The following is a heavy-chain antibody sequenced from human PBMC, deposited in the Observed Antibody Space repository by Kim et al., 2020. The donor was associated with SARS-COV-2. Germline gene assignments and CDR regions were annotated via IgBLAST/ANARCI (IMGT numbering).Heavy chain of an antibody. CDR1: GLTFSDYA. CDR2: ISGSSSTK. Sequence: GGSLRLSCLVSGLTFSDYAMGWVRQAPGKGLEWVSSISGSSSTKYYADSVKGRFIISRDNSKNTLYLQMDSLRGDDTARYHCAKMRYLQLTGDNWFEPWG. J-gene: IGHJ5*02. V-gene: IGHV3-23*01. CDR3: AKMRYLQLTGDNWFEP. D-gene: IGHD1-1*01.